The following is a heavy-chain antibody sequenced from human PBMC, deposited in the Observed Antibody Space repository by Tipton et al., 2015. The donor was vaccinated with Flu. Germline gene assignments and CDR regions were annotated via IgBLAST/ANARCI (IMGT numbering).Heavy chain of an antibody. CDR3: ARGDYGDYDHEADGFDI. V-gene: IGHV4-4*01. Sequence: TLSLTCAVSGGSISSSNRWSWVRQPPGKGLEWIGEIYHSGSTNYNPSLKSRVTISIDRSKNQFSLRLSSVTAADTAMYSCARGDYGDYDHEADGFDIWGQGTLVTVSA. CDR1: GGSISSSNR. D-gene: IGHD4-17*01. CDR2: IYHSGST. J-gene: IGHJ3*02.